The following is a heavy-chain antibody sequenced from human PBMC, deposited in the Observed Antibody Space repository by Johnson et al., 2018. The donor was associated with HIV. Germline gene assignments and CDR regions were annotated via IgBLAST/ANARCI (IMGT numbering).Heavy chain of an antibody. J-gene: IGHJ3*02. CDR3: PRDEPYNLNAFDI. D-gene: IGHD5-24*01. Sequence: PSVEPLGGVVRPRASLRLPSPASRFTVPRNYMSRVRQAPGKGLERVSVFHSSGSTYYADSVNGRYTISRDNSKNTLYLQMNSLRAEDTAVYYCPRDEPYNLNAFDIWGQGTMVTVSS. CDR1: RFTVPRNY. V-gene: IGHV3-66*02. CDR2: FHSSGST.